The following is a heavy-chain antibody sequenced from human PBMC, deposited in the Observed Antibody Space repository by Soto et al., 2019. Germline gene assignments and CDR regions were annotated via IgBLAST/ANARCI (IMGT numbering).Heavy chain of an antibody. V-gene: IGHV3-9*01. CDR3: ARQTGLYHDGMDV. Sequence: EVLLLESGGGFVQPGGSLRLSCEASGFTFDDHAMHWVRQRPGGGLEWVAGISWKSDSEGYADSVKGRFTISRENIQNSAPLEKNSLRPEHTALYYCARQTGLYHDGMDVWGQGTRVTVSS. CDR1: GFTFDDHA. D-gene: IGHD2-2*01. J-gene: IGHJ6*02. CDR2: ISWKSDSE.